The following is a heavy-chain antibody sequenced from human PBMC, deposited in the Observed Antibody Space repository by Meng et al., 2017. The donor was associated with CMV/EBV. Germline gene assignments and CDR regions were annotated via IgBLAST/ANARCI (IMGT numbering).Heavy chain of an antibody. CDR3: ASEDIEVVPAATYNWFDP. CDR1: GYTFTGYY. J-gene: IGHJ5*02. D-gene: IGHD2-2*01. V-gene: IGHV1-2*02. CDR2: INPNSGGT. Sequence: ASVKVSCKASGYTFTGYYMHWVRQAPGQGLERMGWINPNSGGTNYAQKFQGRVTMTRDTSISTAYMELRRLRSDDTAVYYCASEDIEVVPAATYNWFDPWGQGTLVTVSS.